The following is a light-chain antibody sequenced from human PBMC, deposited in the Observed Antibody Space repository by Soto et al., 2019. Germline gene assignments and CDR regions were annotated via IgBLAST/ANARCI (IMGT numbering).Light chain of an antibody. CDR2: DTS. V-gene: IGKV3-11*01. Sequence: EIVLTQFPVTPSLSPGERVTLSCRASQSIGKYLAWYQQRPGQAPRLLFYDTSNRATGIPPRFSGSGSGTDFTLTISSLEPEDFAVYYCQQRSDWPWTFGQGTKVEVK. J-gene: IGKJ1*01. CDR3: QQRSDWPWT. CDR1: QSIGKY.